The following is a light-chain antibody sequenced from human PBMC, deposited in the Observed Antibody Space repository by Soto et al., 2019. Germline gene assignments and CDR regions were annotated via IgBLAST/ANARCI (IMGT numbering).Light chain of an antibody. CDR2: EVN. CDR3: ISCPMSSAYV. V-gene: IGLV2-14*01. Sequence: QSVLSQPASLSGSPGQSITISCTGTSSDVGAYDYVSWFQQHPGKAPKLMIYEVNNRPSGVSNRFSGSKSGNTASLTISGLQVENAVDYFCISCPMSSAYVLGTGTKVTVL. CDR1: SSDVGAYDY. J-gene: IGLJ1*01.